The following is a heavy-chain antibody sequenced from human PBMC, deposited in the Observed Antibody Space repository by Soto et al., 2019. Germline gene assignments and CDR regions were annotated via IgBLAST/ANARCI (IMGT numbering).Heavy chain of an antibody. Sequence: ASVKVSCKASGYTFTGYYMHWVRQAPGQGLEWMGWINPNSGGTNYAQKFQGWVTMTRDTSISPAYMELSRLRSDDTAVYYCARDPSPATYYDFWSGPAKEYYFDYWGQGTLVTVSS. CDR2: INPNSGGT. CDR3: ARDPSPATYYDFWSGPAKEYYFDY. CDR1: GYTFTGYY. V-gene: IGHV1-2*04. J-gene: IGHJ4*02. D-gene: IGHD3-3*01.